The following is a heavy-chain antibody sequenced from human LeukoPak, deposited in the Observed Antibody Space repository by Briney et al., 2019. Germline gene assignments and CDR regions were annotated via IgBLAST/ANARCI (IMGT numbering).Heavy chain of an antibody. V-gene: IGHV3-30*02. D-gene: IGHD6-19*01. CDR3: AKLMYSSGWYSDY. Sequence: GGSLRLSCAASGFTFSSYGMHWVRQAPGKGLEWVAFIRYDGSNKYYADSVKGRFTISRDNSKNTLYLQMNSLRAEDTAVYYCAKLMYSSGWYSDYWGQGTLVTVSS. CDR1: GFTFSSYG. CDR2: IRYDGSNK. J-gene: IGHJ4*02.